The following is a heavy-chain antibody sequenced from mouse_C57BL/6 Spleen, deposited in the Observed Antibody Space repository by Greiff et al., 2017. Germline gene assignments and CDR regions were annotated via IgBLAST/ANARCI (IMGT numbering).Heavy chain of an antibody. V-gene: IGHV1-61*01. CDR1: GYTFTSYW. J-gene: IGHJ1*03. CDR2: IYPSDSET. Sequence: QVQLQQPGAELVRPGSSVKLSCKASGYTFTSYWMDWVKQRPGQGLEWIGNIYPSDSETHYNQKFKDKATLTVDKSSSTAYMQLSSLTSEDSAVYYCARRRFGYFDVWGTRTTVTVSS. CDR3: ARRRFGYFDV.